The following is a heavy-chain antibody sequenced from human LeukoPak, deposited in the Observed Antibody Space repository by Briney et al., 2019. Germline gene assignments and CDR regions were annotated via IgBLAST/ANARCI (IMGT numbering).Heavy chain of an antibody. CDR3: ARDDGDYVPNYFDY. D-gene: IGHD4-17*01. CDR1: GFTFSSFG. Sequence: GGSLRLSCAASGFTFSSFGMNWVRQAPGKGLEWVSYITSSSSAIYYADSVKGRFTISRDNAKNSLYLQMNSLRAEDTAVYYCARDDGDYVPNYFDYWGQGTLVTVSS. CDR2: ITSSSSAI. V-gene: IGHV3-48*04. J-gene: IGHJ4*02.